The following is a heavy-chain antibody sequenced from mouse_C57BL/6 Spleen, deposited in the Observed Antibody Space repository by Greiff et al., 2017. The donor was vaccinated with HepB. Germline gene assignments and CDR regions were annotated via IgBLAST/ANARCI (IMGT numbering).Heavy chain of an antibody. CDR2: IYPGSGNT. Sequence: QVQLQQSGAELVRPGASVKLSCKASGYTFTDYYINWVKQRPGQGLEWIARIYPGSGNTYYNEKFKGKATLTAEKSSSTAYMQLSSLTSEDSAVYFCASNYGYAMYYWGQGTSVTVSS. V-gene: IGHV1-76*01. CDR3: ASNYGYAMYY. CDR1: GYTFTDYY. D-gene: IGHD1-1*01. J-gene: IGHJ4*01.